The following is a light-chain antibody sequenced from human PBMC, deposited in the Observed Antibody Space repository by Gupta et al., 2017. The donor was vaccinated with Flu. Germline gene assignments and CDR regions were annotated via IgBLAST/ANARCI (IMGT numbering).Light chain of an antibody. CDR1: DSNIGNNY. J-gene: IGLJ1*01. CDR3: GTWDFSLSAGV. V-gene: IGLV1-51*02. Sequence: QSVLTQPPSVSAAPGQKVTISCSGSDSNIGNNYVSWYQQVPGTAPKLLLYENNKRPSGIPDRFSGSKSDTSATLGITGLQTGDEADYYCGTWDFSLSAGVFGTGTKVTVL. CDR2: ENN.